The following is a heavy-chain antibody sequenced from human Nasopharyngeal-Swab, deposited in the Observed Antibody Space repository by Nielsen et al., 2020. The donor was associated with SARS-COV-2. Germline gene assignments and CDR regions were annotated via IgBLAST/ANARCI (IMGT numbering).Heavy chain of an antibody. CDR1: GYTFTSYA. Sequence: ASVKVSCKASGYTFTSYAMHWVRQAPGQRLEWMGWTNAGNGNTKYSQKFQGRVTITRDTSASTAYMELSSLRSEDTAVYYCASPYQGVIDYYGMDVWGQGTTVTVYS. D-gene: IGHD3-10*01. J-gene: IGHJ6*02. CDR3: ASPYQGVIDYYGMDV. V-gene: IGHV1-3*01. CDR2: TNAGNGNT.